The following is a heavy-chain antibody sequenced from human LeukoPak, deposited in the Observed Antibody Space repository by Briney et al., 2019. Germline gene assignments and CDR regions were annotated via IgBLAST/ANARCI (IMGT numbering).Heavy chain of an antibody. V-gene: IGHV3-23*01. D-gene: IGHD6-13*01. CDR2: ISGSGVNT. Sequence: GGSLRLSCSASGFTFSSYAMNWVRQAPGKGLQWVSSISGSGVNTYYADSVKGRFTISRDNSKDTLYLQMNSLRADDTAVYYCAKDPEGQYTSSWYTVDYWGKGTLVTVSS. J-gene: IGHJ4*02. CDR1: GFTFSSYA. CDR3: AKDPEGQYTSSWYTVDY.